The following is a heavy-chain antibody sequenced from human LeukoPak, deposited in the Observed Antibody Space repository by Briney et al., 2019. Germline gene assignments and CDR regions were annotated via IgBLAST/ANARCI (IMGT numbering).Heavy chain of an antibody. CDR1: GFTFSSYG. Sequence: GRSLRLSCAASGFTFSSYGMYWVRQAPGKGLEWVAVISSDGSNKYYADSVKGRFTISRDNSKNTLYLQMNSLRAEDTAIYYCAKDLSRHNPAPLSCDYWGQGTLVTVSS. CDR2: ISSDGSNK. V-gene: IGHV3-30*18. CDR3: AKDLSRHNPAPLSCDY. D-gene: IGHD1-14*01. J-gene: IGHJ4*02.